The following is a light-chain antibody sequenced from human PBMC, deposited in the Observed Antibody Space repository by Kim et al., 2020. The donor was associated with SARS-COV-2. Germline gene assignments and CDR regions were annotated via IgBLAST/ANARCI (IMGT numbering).Light chain of an antibody. V-gene: IGKV1-39*01. J-gene: IGKJ5*01. CDR3: QQSYENHPIT. CDR2: DAS. CDR1: QSIHKF. Sequence: YIGDRVTLTCPASQSIHKFLTSYHQKPRQDPQLLIFDASTFQNDVLPRFSGGGSGTDFTLPITSLQPEDFATYYCQQSYENHPITFGQGTRLEIK.